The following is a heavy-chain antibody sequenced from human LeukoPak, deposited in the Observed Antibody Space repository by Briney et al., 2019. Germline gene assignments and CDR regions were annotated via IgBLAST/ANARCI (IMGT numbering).Heavy chain of an antibody. Sequence: GGSLRLSYAASGFTFDDYAMHWVRQAPGKGLEWVSGISWNSGSIGYADSVKGRFTISRDNAKNSLYLQMNTLRAEDTAVYYCAKDAQPRSRWFDPWGQGTLVTVSS. J-gene: IGHJ5*02. CDR2: ISWNSGSI. V-gene: IGHV3-9*01. D-gene: IGHD3-16*01. CDR1: GFTFDDYA. CDR3: AKDAQPRSRWFDP.